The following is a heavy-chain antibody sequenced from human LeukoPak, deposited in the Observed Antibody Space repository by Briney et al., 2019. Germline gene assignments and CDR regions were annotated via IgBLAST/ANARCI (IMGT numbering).Heavy chain of an antibody. Sequence: PGGSLRLSCAASGFTFSSYAMSWVRQAPGKGLEWVSAISGSGGSTFYADSVKGRFTISRDNSKNTLYLQMNSLRAEDTAVYYCAKDSTFYSNYGNGFDPWGQGTLVTVSS. CDR2: ISGSGGST. J-gene: IGHJ5*02. CDR1: GFTFSSYA. D-gene: IGHD4-4*01. V-gene: IGHV3-23*01. CDR3: AKDSTFYSNYGNGFDP.